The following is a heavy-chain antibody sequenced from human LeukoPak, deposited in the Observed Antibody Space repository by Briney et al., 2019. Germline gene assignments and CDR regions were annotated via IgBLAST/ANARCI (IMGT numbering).Heavy chain of an antibody. D-gene: IGHD3-9*01. CDR1: GFTFSSYA. Sequence: GGSLRLSCAASGFTFSSYAMHWVRQAPGKGLEWVAVISYDGSNKYYADSVKGRFTISRDNSKNTLYLQMNSLRAEDTAVYYCARDPRELDILTGRIIYYFDYWGQGTLVTVSS. J-gene: IGHJ4*02. CDR2: ISYDGSNK. V-gene: IGHV3-30-3*01. CDR3: ARDPRELDILTGRIIYYFDY.